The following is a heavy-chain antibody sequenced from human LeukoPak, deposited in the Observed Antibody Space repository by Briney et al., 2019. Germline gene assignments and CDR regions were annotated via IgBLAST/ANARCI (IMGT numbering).Heavy chain of an antibody. D-gene: IGHD2-15*01. CDR1: GGTFSSYA. V-gene: IGHV1-69*01. CDR3: ARDDWLRYRSGGSCRFDP. Sequence: SVKVSCKASGGTFSSYAISWVRQAPGQGLEWMGGIIPIFGTANYAQNFQGRVTITADESTSTAYMELSSLRSDDTAVYYCARDDWLRYRSGGSCRFDPWGQGTRVTVSS. CDR2: IIPIFGTA. J-gene: IGHJ5*02.